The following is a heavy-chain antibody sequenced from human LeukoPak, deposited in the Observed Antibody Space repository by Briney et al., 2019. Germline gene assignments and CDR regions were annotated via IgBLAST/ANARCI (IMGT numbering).Heavy chain of an antibody. CDR2: INQDGSEK. Sequence: GGSLRLSCAASGFTVSSNYMSWVRQAPGKGLEWVANINQDGSEKHYVDSVKGRFTISRDNAKNSLYLQMNSLRAEDTAVYYCARSYGAFSGPVAYWGQGTLVTLSS. V-gene: IGHV3-7*01. J-gene: IGHJ4*02. CDR1: GFTVSSNY. CDR3: ARSYGAFSGPVAY. D-gene: IGHD4-17*01.